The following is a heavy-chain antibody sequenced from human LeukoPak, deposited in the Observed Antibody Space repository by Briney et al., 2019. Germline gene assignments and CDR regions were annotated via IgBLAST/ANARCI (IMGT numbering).Heavy chain of an antibody. J-gene: IGHJ4*02. Sequence: KTGGSLSLSCAASGFTFSDYYMSWIRQAPGKGLEWVSYISSSSSYTIYADSVKGRFTISRDNAKNSLYLQMNSPRAEDTAVYYCARAGEYYFDYWGQGTLVTVSS. CDR3: ARAGEYYFDY. D-gene: IGHD1-26*01. CDR2: ISSSSSYT. V-gene: IGHV3-11*06. CDR1: GFTFSDYY.